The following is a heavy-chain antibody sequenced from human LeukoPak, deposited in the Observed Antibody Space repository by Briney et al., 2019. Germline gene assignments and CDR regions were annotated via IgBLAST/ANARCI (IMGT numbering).Heavy chain of an antibody. CDR2: IYYSGST. V-gene: IGHV4-39*07. Sequence: PSETLSLTCTVSGDSISSSSYYWGWIRQPPGKELEWIGSIYYSGSTYYNPSLNSRVTISVDTSKNQFSLKLSSVTAADTAVYYCARRYYDFWSGYYFRGGFDPWGQGTLVTVSS. D-gene: IGHD3-3*01. J-gene: IGHJ5*02. CDR1: GDSISSSSYY. CDR3: ARRYYDFWSGYYFRGGFDP.